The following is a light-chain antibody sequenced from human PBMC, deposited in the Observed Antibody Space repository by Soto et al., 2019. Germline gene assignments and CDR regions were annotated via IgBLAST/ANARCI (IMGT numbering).Light chain of an antibody. CDR2: GTS. J-gene: IGKJ1*01. Sequence: EIVLTQSPGTLSLTPGEGATLSCRASQSVSTTSLAWYHQKPGQAPRLLIYGTSNRATGIPDRFSGSGSGTEFTLTSNRLEPEEFAVYYCQHYGGAMWTFGQGTKVEVK. CDR1: QSVSTTS. CDR3: QHYGGAMWT. V-gene: IGKV3-20*01.